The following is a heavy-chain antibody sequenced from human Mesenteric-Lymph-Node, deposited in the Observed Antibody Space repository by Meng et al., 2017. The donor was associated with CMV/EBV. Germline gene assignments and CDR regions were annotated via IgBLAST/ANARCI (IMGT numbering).Heavy chain of an antibody. CDR3: AKDPHEFWSPYFLES. D-gene: IGHD3-3*01. CDR2: ISGSGGST. V-gene: IGHV3-23*01. Sequence: GESLKISCAASGFTFSNYAMSWVRQAPGKGLEWVSAISGSGGSTYYADSVEGRFTISRDNSQNMLYLQMNSLRAEDAGLYHCAKDPHEFWSPYFLESWGQGTLVTVSS. J-gene: IGHJ4*02. CDR1: GFTFSNYA.